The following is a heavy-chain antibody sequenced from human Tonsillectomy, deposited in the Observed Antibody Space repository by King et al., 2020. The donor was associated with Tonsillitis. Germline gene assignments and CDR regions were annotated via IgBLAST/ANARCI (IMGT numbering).Heavy chain of an antibody. Sequence: QLVQSGAEVKKPGASVKVSCKASGYTFTGYYMHWGRQAPVQGLEWMGWINPNSGGTNYAQKFQGWVTMTRDTSISTATMELSRLRSDDTAVYYCARGGTRTTGTTDYWGQGTLVTVSS. V-gene: IGHV1-2*04. CDR3: ARGGTRTTGTTDY. CDR1: GYTFTGYY. J-gene: IGHJ4*02. CDR2: INPNSGGT. D-gene: IGHD1-1*01.